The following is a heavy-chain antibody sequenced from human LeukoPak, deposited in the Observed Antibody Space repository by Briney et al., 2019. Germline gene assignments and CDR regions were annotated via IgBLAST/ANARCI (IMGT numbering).Heavy chain of an antibody. J-gene: IGHJ6*03. D-gene: IGHD6-6*01. V-gene: IGHV4-61*02. Sequence: SETLSLTCTVSGGSISSGSYYWSWIRQPAGKGLEWIGRIYTSGSTNYNPSLKSRVTISVDTSKNQFSLKLSSVTAADTAVYYCARDLVPRYYYMDVWGKGTTVTVSS. CDR3: ARDLVPRYYYMDV. CDR2: IYTSGST. CDR1: GGSISSGSYY.